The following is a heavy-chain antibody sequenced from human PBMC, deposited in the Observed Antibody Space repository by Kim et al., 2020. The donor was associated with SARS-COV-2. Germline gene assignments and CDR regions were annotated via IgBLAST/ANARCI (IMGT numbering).Heavy chain of an antibody. CDR3: ARDYYDSSGYYYFDY. D-gene: IGHD3-22*01. J-gene: IGHJ4*02. V-gene: IGHV3-11*05. Sequence: DSGKGRFTISRDNAKNSLYLQMNSLRAEDTAVYYCARDYYDSSGYYYFDYWGQGTLVTVSS.